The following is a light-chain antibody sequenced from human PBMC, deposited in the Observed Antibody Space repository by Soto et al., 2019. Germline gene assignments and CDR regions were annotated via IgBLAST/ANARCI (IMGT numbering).Light chain of an antibody. Sequence: EIVLTQSPATLSSFPGDRVTLSCRASQYINTRLAWYQHRPGQAPRLLIYQTSIRAAGIPARFSASGSGTDFTLTISRLEPEDFAVYYCQQHGYSPITFGQGTRLEIK. CDR1: QYINTR. CDR3: QQHGYSPIT. J-gene: IGKJ5*01. V-gene: IGKV3D-11*03. CDR2: QTS.